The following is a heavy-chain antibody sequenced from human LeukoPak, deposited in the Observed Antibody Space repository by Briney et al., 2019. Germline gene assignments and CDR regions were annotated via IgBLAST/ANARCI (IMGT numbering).Heavy chain of an antibody. CDR3: ARGLKYYYGSGSYNYFDY. D-gene: IGHD3-10*01. CDR1: GFTFSSYA. CDR2: ISYDGSNK. V-gene: IGHV3-30-3*01. J-gene: IGHJ4*02. Sequence: GGSLRLSCAASGFTFSSYAMHWVRQAPGKGLEWVAVISYDGSNKYYADSVKGRFTISRDNSKNTLYLQMNSLRAEDTAVYYCARGLKYYYGSGSYNYFDYWGQGTLVTVSS.